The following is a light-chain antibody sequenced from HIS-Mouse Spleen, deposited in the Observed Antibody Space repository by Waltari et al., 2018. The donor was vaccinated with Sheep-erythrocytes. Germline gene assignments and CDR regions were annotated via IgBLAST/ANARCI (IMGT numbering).Light chain of an antibody. V-gene: IGLV2-23*01. CDR1: SSDVGCYNL. J-gene: IGLJ3*02. Sequence: QSALTQPASVSGSPGQSITISCTGTSSDVGCYNLVSWYQQHPGKAPKLIIYEGSKRPSGASNRFSGSKSGNTASLTISGLQAEDEADYYCCSYAGSSTPWVFGGGTKLTVL. CDR2: EGS. CDR3: CSYAGSSTPWV.